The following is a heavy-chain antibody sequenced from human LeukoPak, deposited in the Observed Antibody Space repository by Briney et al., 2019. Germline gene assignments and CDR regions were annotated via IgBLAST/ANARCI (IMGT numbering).Heavy chain of an antibody. V-gene: IGHV1-2*02. CDR1: GYTFTDYY. Sequence: GASVKVSCKASGYTFTDYYMHWVRQAPGPALEWMGWIYPNSGVTDYAQNFQDRVTRTRDTSISTAYMELTWLSSDDTAVYYCARERSNGGLRLDFWGQGTLVTASS. CDR2: IYPNSGVT. J-gene: IGHJ4*02. D-gene: IGHD3-16*01. CDR3: ARERSNGGLRLDF.